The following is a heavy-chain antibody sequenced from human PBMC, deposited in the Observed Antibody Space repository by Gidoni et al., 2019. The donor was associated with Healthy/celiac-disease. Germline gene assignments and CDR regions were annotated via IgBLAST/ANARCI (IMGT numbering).Heavy chain of an antibody. D-gene: IGHD2-2*01. CDR2: ISAYNVNT. Sequence: QVQLVQSGAEVKKPGASVTVSCKVSGYTFTSYGISWARQAPGQGLEWMGWISAYNVNTNYAQKLQGRVTMTTDTSTSTAYMELRSLRSDDTAVYYCARVYCSSTSCFSYNWFDPWGQGTLVTVSS. CDR3: ARVYCSSTSCFSYNWFDP. CDR1: GYTFTSYG. J-gene: IGHJ5*02. V-gene: IGHV1-18*01.